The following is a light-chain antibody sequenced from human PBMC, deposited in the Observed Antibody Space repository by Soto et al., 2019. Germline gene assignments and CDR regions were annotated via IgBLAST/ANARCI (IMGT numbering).Light chain of an antibody. V-gene: IGKV1-27*01. CDR2: AAS. CDR3: QKYSSVIT. J-gene: IGKJ5*01. CDR1: QGIRNF. Sequence: XSASVGDRVTITCRASQGIRNFLAWYQQKPGKVPKLLISAASTLESGVPSRFSGSGSGTDFTLTITSLQPEDVATYYCQKYSSVITFGQGTRLEIK.